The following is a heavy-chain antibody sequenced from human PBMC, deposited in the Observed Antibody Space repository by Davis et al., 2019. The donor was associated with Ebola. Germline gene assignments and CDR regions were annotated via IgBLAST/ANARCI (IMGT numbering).Heavy chain of an antibody. D-gene: IGHD3-16*02. V-gene: IGHV4-4*02. CDR3: AMYYDYVWGSYRSHFDY. Sequence: GSLRLSCAVSGGSISSSNWWSWVRQPPGKRLEWIGEIYHSGSTNYNPSLKSRVTISVDKSKNQFSLKLSSVTAADTAVYYCAMYYDYVWGSYRSHFDYWGQGTLVTVSS. J-gene: IGHJ4*02. CDR1: GGSISSSNW. CDR2: IYHSGST.